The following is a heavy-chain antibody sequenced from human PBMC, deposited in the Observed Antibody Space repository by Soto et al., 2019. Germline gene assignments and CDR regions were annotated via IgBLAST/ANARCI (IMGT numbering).Heavy chain of an antibody. Sequence: SETLSLTCTVSGGPVRDAYSYWTWIRQPPGKGLEWMGYLSYTGSTYYNPSLRNRATISVDESSNHLSLRLSSVTAEDTEVYYCASDLEGGVFDIWGRGTLVTVSS. V-gene: IGHV4-30-4*01. CDR1: GGPVRDAYSY. CDR2: LSYTGST. D-gene: IGHD2-8*02. CDR3: ASDLEGGVFDI. J-gene: IGHJ3*02.